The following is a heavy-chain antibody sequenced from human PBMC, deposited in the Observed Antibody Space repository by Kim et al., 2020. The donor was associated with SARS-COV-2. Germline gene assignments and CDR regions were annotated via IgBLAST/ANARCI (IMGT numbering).Heavy chain of an antibody. D-gene: IGHD3-3*01. V-gene: IGHV3-48*03. CDR1: GFTFSSYE. J-gene: IGHJ3*02. CDR2: ISSSGSTI. Sequence: GGSLRLSCAASGFTFSSYEMNWVRQAPGKGLEWVSYISSSGSTIYYADSVKGRFTISRDNAKNSLYLQMNSLRAEDTAVYYCARGGEWLPYDAFDIWGQGTMVTVSS. CDR3: ARGGEWLPYDAFDI.